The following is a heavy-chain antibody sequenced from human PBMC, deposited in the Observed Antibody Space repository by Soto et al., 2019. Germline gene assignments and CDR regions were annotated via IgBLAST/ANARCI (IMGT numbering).Heavy chain of an antibody. CDR1: GFTFTSSA. Sequence: SVKVSCKASGFTFTSSAVQWVQQARGQRLEWIGWIVVGSGNTNYAQKFRERVTITRDMSTGTAYMQLSSLRSDDTAVYYCAARGATGSSYYSGLDVWGQGTTVTVSS. J-gene: IGHJ6*02. CDR3: AARGATGSSYYSGLDV. D-gene: IGHD6-6*01. V-gene: IGHV1-58*01. CDR2: IVVGSGNT.